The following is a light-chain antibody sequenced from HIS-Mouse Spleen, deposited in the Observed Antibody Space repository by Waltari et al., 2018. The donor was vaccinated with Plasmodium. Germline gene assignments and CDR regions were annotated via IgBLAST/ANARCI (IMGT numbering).Light chain of an antibody. CDR2: EDS. Sequence: SYELTQPPSVSVSPVQTARTTCSGQALPKKYAYWYQQKSGQAPVLVIYEDSKRPSGIPERFSGSSSGTMATLTISGAQVEDEADYYCYSTDSSGNHRVFGGGTKLTVL. CDR3: YSTDSSGNHRV. J-gene: IGLJ3*02. CDR1: ALPKKY. V-gene: IGLV3-10*01.